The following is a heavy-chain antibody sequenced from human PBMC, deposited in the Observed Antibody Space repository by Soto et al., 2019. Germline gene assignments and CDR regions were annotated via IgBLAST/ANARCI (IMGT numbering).Heavy chain of an antibody. CDR3: ARVGLVYSSSWKGSYYGMGV. J-gene: IGHJ6*04. CDR2: IYYSGST. Sequence: SETLSLTCTFSGGSISSYYWSWIRQPPGKGLEWIGYIYYSGSTNYNPSLKSRVTISVDTSKNQFSLKLSSVTAADTAVYYCARVGLVYSSSWKGSYYGMGVWAEGTTVTVSS. V-gene: IGHV4-59*01. CDR1: GGSISSYY. D-gene: IGHD6-13*01.